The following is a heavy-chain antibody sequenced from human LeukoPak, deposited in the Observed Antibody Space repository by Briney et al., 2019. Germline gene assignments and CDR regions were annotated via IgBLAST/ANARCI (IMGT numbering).Heavy chain of an antibody. CDR2: IYYSGST. V-gene: IGHV4-59*01. J-gene: IGHJ4*02. Sequence: SETLSLACTVSGGSISSYYWSWIRQPPGKGLEWIGYIYYSGSTNYNPSLKSRVTISVDTSKNQFSLKLSSVTAADTAVYYCARGLRGSYSFDYWGQGTLVTVSS. CDR3: ARGLRGSYSFDY. CDR1: GGSISSYY. D-gene: IGHD1-26*01.